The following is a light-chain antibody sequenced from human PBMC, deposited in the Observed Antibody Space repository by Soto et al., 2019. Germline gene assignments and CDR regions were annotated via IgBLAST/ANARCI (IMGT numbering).Light chain of an antibody. CDR3: CSYTSSSTL. V-gene: IGLV2-14*01. Sequence: QSALTQPASVSGSPGQSITVSCTGTSSDVGSYNYVSWYQQHPGKAPKLMIYEVSDRPSGISSRFSGSKSGNTASLTISGLQTEDEADYYCCSYTSSSTLVGTGTKVTVL. CDR2: EVS. J-gene: IGLJ1*01. CDR1: SSDVGSYNY.